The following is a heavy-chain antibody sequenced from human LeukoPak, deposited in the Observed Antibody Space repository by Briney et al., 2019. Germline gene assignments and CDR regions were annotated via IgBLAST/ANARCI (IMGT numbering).Heavy chain of an antibody. CDR3: AKGSQWLGDYFDY. J-gene: IGHJ4*02. CDR1: GFTVSSNY. CDR2: IYSGGNT. D-gene: IGHD6-19*01. V-gene: IGHV3-53*01. Sequence: GGSLRLSCAASGFTVSSNYMSWVRQAPGKGLEWVSVIYSGGNTYYADSVKGRFTISRDDSKNTLYFQMNSLRAEDTAVYYCAKGSQWLGDYFDYWGQGTLVTVSS.